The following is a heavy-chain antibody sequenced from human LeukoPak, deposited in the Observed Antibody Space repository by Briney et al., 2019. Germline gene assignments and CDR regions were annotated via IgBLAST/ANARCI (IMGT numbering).Heavy chain of an antibody. CDR1: GFTFSSYA. J-gene: IGHJ5*02. CDR2: ISSNGGST. D-gene: IGHD3-10*01. Sequence: GGSLRLSCAASGFTFSSYAMHWVRQAPGKGLEYVSAISSNGGSTYYANSVKGRFTISRDNSKNTLYLQMGSLRAEDMAVYYCARDRAPVRGVTNWFDPWGQGTLVTVSS. V-gene: IGHV3-64*01. CDR3: ARDRAPVRGVTNWFDP.